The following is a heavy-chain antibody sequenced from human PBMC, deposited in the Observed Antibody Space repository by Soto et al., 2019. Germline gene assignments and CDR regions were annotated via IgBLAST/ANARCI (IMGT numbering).Heavy chain of an antibody. Sequence: ASVKVSCKASGYTFTSYDINWVRQATGQGLEWMGWMNPNSGNTGYAQKFQGRVTMTRNTSTSTAYMELRSLRSEDTAVYYCARVYDFWSGYGYYGMDVWGQGTTVTVSS. CDR1: GYTFTSYD. D-gene: IGHD3-3*01. J-gene: IGHJ6*02. CDR2: MNPNSGNT. CDR3: ARVYDFWSGYGYYGMDV. V-gene: IGHV1-8*01.